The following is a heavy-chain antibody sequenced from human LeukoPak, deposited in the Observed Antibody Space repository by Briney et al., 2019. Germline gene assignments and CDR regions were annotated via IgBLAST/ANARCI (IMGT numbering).Heavy chain of an antibody. CDR1: GFTLSSYR. D-gene: IGHD6-19*01. V-gene: IGHV3-48*04. J-gene: IGHJ4*02. CDR2: ISSSSSTI. CDR3: ARGIGYLQDY. Sequence: PGGSLRLSCAASGFTLSSYRMIWARHAPGKGLEGVSYISSSSSTIYYADSVKGRFTISRDNAKNSLYLQMNSLRGEDTAVYYCARGIGYLQDYWGQGTLATVSS.